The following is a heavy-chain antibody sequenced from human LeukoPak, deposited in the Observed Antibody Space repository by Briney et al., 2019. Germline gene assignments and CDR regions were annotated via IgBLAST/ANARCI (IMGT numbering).Heavy chain of an antibody. CDR3: VKMVTGTWFDP. J-gene: IGHJ5*02. Sequence: PGGSLRLSCAASGFTFSSYEMNWVRQAPGKGLEWGSYISSSGSTIYYADSVKGRFTISRDNAKNSLYLQMNSLRAEDTAIYYCVKMVTGTWFDPWGQGILVTVSS. D-gene: IGHD1-14*01. CDR2: ISSSGSTI. CDR1: GFTFSSYE. V-gene: IGHV3-48*03.